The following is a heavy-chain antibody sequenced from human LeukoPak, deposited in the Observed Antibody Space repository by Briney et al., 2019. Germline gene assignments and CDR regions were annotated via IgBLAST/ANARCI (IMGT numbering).Heavy chain of an antibody. V-gene: IGHV1-18*01. Sequence: ASVKVSCKASGYIFSNYGISWVRQAPGQGLEWMGWISAYTGDTTYPQKLQGRVTMTTDTSTTTAYLELRSLRSGDTAVYYCASPPVPQAAAITPGYFYYYMDVWGKGTTVTVSS. D-gene: IGHD6-13*01. J-gene: IGHJ6*03. CDR1: GYIFSNYG. CDR3: ASPPVPQAAAITPGYFYYYMDV. CDR2: ISAYTGDT.